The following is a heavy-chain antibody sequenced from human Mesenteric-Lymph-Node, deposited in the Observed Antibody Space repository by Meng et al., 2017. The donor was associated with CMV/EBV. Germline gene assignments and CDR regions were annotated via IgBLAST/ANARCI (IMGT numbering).Heavy chain of an antibody. CDR1: YG. CDR2: ISAYNGNT. Sequence: YGISWVRQAPGQGLEWMGWISAYNGNTNCAQKLQGRVTMTTDTSTSTAYMELRSLRSDDTAVYYCAREGVGYYYDSSGYYPNYFDYWGQGTLVTVSS. J-gene: IGHJ4*02. V-gene: IGHV1-18*01. CDR3: AREGVGYYYDSSGYYPNYFDY. D-gene: IGHD3-22*01.